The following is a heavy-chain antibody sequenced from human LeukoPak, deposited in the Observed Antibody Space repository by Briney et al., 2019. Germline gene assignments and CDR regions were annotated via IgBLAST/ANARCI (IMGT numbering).Heavy chain of an antibody. D-gene: IGHD6-13*01. V-gene: IGHV1-69*13. J-gene: IGHJ4*02. CDR1: GGTFSSYA. Sequence: SVKVSCKASGGTFSSYAISWVRQAPGQGLEWMGGIIPIFGTANYAQKFQGRVTITADESTSTAYMELSSLRSEDTAVYYCASSRIAARSFDYWGQGTLVTVSS. CDR3: ASSRIAARSFDY. CDR2: IIPIFGTA.